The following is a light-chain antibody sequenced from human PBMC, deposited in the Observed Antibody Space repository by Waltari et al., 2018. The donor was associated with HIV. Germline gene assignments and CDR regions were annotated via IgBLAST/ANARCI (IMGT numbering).Light chain of an antibody. CDR3: SSYTSTSTGV. J-gene: IGLJ1*01. Sequence: QSALTQPASVSGSPGQSITISCTGTSSDVGGYTYVPWYQQHPGKAPKFMIYEFSNRPSGVSKRFSGSKSGNTASLTISGLQAEDEADYYCSSYTSTSTGVFGTGTKVTVL. V-gene: IGLV2-14*01. CDR1: SSDVGGYTY. CDR2: EFS.